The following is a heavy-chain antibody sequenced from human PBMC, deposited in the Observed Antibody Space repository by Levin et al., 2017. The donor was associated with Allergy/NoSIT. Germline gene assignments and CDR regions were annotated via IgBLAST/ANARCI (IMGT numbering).Heavy chain of an antibody. CDR1: GDSISRGDFH. Sequence: SETLSLTCTVSGDSISRGDFHWTWFCQTPGKGLEWIGYIYESGSTYYNPSLRSRVGMSVDTSKNQFSLKLFSVTAADTAIYYCAREAESVDYYGLDVWGQGTMVTVSS. V-gene: IGHV4-30-4*01. D-gene: IGHD4-23*01. J-gene: IGHJ6*02. CDR3: AREAESVDYYGLDV. CDR2: IYESGST.